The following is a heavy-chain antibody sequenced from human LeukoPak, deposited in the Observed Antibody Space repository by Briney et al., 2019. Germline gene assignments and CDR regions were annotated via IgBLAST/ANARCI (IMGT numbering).Heavy chain of an antibody. J-gene: IGHJ6*03. CDR3: ATFLEASGSYYYYYMDV. D-gene: IGHD3-10*01. CDR1: NAFITSGSYY. V-gene: IGHV4-61*09. CDR2: VYTNGST. Sequence: SQTLSLTCTVSNAFITSGSYYWTWIRQSAGKGLEWIGHVYTNGSTTYNPSLKSRVTVSVDTSKNQFSLKLTSVTAADTAVYYCATFLEASGSYYYYYMDVWGKGTTVTVSS.